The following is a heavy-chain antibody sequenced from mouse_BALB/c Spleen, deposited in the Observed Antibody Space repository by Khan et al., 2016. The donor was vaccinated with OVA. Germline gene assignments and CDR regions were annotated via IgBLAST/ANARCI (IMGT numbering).Heavy chain of an antibody. J-gene: IGHJ3*01. Sequence: EVQLQESGPELVKPGASVKMSCKVSGYTFTSYVMHWVKQKPGQGLEWIGYIHPYTYDVKYNEKFKGKATLTSDKSSSTAYMELSSLTSEDSAVYYCVRALHYYGSSYEGFAYWGQGTLVTVSA. D-gene: IGHD1-1*01. CDR1: GYTFTSYV. V-gene: IGHV1S136*01. CDR2: IHPYTYDV. CDR3: VRALHYYGSSYEGFAY.